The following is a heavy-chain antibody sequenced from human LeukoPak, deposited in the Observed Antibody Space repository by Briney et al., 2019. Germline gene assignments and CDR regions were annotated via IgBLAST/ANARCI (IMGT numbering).Heavy chain of an antibody. Sequence: NPGGSLRLSCAASGFTFSDYYMSWIRQAPGKGLEWVSYISSSGSTIYYADSVKGQFTISRDNAKNSLYLQMNSLRAEDTAVYYCARVFSGYDPFFDYWGQGTLVTVSS. V-gene: IGHV3-11*01. J-gene: IGHJ4*02. CDR3: ARVFSGYDPFFDY. CDR1: GFTFSDYY. D-gene: IGHD5-12*01. CDR2: ISSSGSTI.